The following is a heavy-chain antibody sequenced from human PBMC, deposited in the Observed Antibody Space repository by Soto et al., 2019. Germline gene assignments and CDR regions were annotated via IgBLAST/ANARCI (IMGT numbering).Heavy chain of an antibody. V-gene: IGHV3-33*01. J-gene: IGHJ5*01. CDR3: ARAVPAAKGWFDS. Sequence: QVELVESGGGVVQPGGSLRLACAASGFTFSSYGMHWVRQAPGKGLEWVAVIWFDGSKEFYEASVEGRFTISRDNSKNMVYLEMNSPRDVDTAVYYCARAVPAAKGWFDSGGQGTLVTVSS. D-gene: IGHD2-2*01. CDR1: GFTFSSYG. CDR2: IWFDGSKE.